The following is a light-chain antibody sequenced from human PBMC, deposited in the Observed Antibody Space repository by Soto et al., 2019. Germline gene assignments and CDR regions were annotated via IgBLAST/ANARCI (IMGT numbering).Light chain of an antibody. CDR1: ESLSTY. CDR2: GAS. J-gene: IGKJ2*01. CDR3: QSYNDWPFS. V-gene: IGKV3-15*01. Sequence: EIVMTQSAAALSVSPGERVTLSCRASESLSTYLAWYQHKPGQAPRLLIYGASTKATGIPARFSGSGSATDFTLTISSLQSEDFAVYYCQSYNDWPFSFGQGTKVDIK.